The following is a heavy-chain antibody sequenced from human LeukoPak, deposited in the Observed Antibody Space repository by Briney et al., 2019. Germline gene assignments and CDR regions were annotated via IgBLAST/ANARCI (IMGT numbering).Heavy chain of an antibody. CDR2: ISGSGDST. D-gene: IGHD2-15*01. Sequence: GGSLRLSCAASGFTFSSYAMSWVRLAPGKGLEWVSAISGSGDSTYYADSVKGRFTISRDNSKNTLYLQMNSLRAEDTAVYYCAKGGQDYCSGGSCYPYYYYGMDVWGQGTTVTVSS. J-gene: IGHJ6*02. CDR1: GFTFSSYA. V-gene: IGHV3-23*01. CDR3: AKGGQDYCSGGSCYPYYYYGMDV.